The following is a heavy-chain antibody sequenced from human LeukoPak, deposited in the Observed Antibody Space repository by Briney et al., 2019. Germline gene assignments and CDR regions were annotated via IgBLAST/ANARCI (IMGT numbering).Heavy chain of an antibody. CDR2: INPNSGGT. CDR1: GYTFTGYY. Sequence: ASVKVSCKASGYTFTGYYMHWVRQAPGQGLEWMGWINPNSGGTNYAQKFQGRVTMTGDTSISTAYMELSRLRSDDTAVYYCAREVLSSGYSIDYWGQGTLVTVSS. D-gene: IGHD3-22*01. V-gene: IGHV1-2*02. CDR3: AREVLSSGYSIDY. J-gene: IGHJ4*02.